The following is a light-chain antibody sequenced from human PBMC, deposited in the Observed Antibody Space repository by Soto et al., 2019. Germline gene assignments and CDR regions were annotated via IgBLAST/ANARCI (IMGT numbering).Light chain of an antibody. V-gene: IGKV3-20*01. CDR1: QSVSSNY. J-gene: IGKJ1*01. Sequence: VLTQSPGTLSLSPGERATLSCRASQSVSSNYLAWYQQKPGQAPRLLIYGASTRASGIPDRFSGSGSGTDFTLTISRLEPEDSAVYYCQQYGSSPTWTFGQGTRWIS. CDR2: GAS. CDR3: QQYGSSPTWT.